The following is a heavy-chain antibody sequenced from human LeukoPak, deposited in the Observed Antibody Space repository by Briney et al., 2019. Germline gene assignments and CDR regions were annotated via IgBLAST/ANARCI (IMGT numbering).Heavy chain of an antibody. CDR2: INRDGSTT. Sequence: PGGSLRLSCAASGFTFRSYWMHWVRHAPGKGLVWVSRINRDGSTTAYVDSVKGRFTISRDNARNTVYLQMNSLRAEDTAVYYCVRDTDSAFDYWGQGAPVTVSS. J-gene: IGHJ4*02. CDR3: VRDTDSAFDY. D-gene: IGHD3-22*01. CDR1: GFTFRSYW. V-gene: IGHV3-74*01.